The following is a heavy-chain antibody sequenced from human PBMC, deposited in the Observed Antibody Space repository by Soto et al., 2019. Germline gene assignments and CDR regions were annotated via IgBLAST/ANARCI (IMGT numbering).Heavy chain of an antibody. Sequence: QLQLQESGPGLVKPSETLSLTCTVSGGSISSSSYYWGWIRQPPGKGLEWIGSIYYSGSTYYNPSLKSRVHISVDTPKSQFSLKLSSVPAADTAVYSCARHDPPPYCGGGSCFSVWFDPWGQGNLVTVSS. V-gene: IGHV4-39*01. CDR2: IYYSGST. CDR1: GGSISSSSYY. CDR3: ARHDPPPYCGGGSCFSVWFDP. J-gene: IGHJ5*02. D-gene: IGHD2-15*01.